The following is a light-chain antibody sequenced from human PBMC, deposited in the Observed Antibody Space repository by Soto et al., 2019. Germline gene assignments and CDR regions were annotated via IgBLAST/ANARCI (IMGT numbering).Light chain of an antibody. CDR2: ENN. J-gene: IGLJ1*01. CDR1: SSNIGAGYE. Sequence: QSVLTQPPSVSEAPGQRVTISCTGSSSNIGAGYEAHWYQQVPGTAPKLLIYENNNRPSGVPDRFSGSKSGTSASLAITGRQDDDEDAYYCQSYDGSMSGYVFGTGTKLTVL. CDR3: QSYDGSMSGYV. V-gene: IGLV1-40*01.